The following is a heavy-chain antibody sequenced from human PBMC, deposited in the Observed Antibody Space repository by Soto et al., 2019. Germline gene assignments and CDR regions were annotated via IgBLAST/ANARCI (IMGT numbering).Heavy chain of an antibody. Sequence: SETLSLTCTVSGGSVSSGVYYWSWIRHHPGTGLEWIGYIYYSGTTYFNPSLKSRASISLDTSKNEFSLKLTSVTAADTAVYYCARRALPQCINGVCYKDGFWDYWGQGALVTVSS. V-gene: IGHV4-31*03. D-gene: IGHD2-8*01. CDR3: ARRALPQCINGVCYKDGFWDY. CDR2: IYYSGTT. CDR1: GGSVSSGVYY. J-gene: IGHJ4*02.